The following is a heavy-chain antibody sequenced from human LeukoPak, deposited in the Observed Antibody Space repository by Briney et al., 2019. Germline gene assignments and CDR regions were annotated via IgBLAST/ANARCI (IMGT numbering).Heavy chain of an antibody. Sequence: SETLSLTCTVSGGSISSNSYYWVWIRQPPGKGLEWIGSMFYSGSTYYNPSLKSRVTISVDTSKNQFSLKLSSVAAADTAVYYCATLPSRELPYYFDSWGQGTLVTVSS. CDR1: GGSISSNSYY. J-gene: IGHJ4*02. CDR2: MFYSGST. D-gene: IGHD1-26*01. V-gene: IGHV4-39*01. CDR3: ATLPSRELPYYFDS.